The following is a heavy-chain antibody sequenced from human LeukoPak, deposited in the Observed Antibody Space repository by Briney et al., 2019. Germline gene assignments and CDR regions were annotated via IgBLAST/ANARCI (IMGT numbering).Heavy chain of an antibody. Sequence: PGGSLRLSCAASGFTFSSYAMSWVRQAPGKGLEWVSAISGSGGSTYYADSVKGRFTISRDNSKNTLYLQMNSLRAEDTAVYYCAREPVTTSLYYYYGMDVWGQGTTVTVSS. CDR1: GFTFSSYA. CDR2: ISGSGGST. CDR3: AREPVTTSLYYYYGMDV. J-gene: IGHJ6*02. V-gene: IGHV3-23*01. D-gene: IGHD4-17*01.